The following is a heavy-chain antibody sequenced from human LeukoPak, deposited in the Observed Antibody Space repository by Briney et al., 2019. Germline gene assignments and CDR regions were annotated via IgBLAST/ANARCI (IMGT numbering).Heavy chain of an antibody. CDR1: GFTFSTHS. CDR3: ARDARLVAFDN. D-gene: IGHD5-12*01. V-gene: IGHV3-23*01. Sequence: GGSLRLSCAASGFTFSTHSMNWVRQAPGKGLEWVSGITGGGDTTFYADSVKGRFTISRDNPKNTLYLQMNSLRADDTAVYYCARDARLVAFDNWGQGTLVTVSS. CDR2: ITGGGDTT. J-gene: IGHJ4*02.